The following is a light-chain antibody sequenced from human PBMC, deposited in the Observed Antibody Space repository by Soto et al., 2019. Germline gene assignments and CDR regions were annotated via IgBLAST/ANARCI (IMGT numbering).Light chain of an antibody. CDR3: AAWDDSLSGHVV. J-gene: IGLJ2*01. Sequence: QSVLTQPPSASGIPGQRVTISCSGSSSNIGSNYVYWYQQLPGTAPKLLIYRNNQRPSGVPDRFSGSKSGTSASLAISGLRSDDEADYYCAAWDDSLSGHVVFGGGTKVTVL. CDR2: RNN. CDR1: SSNIGSNY. V-gene: IGLV1-47*01.